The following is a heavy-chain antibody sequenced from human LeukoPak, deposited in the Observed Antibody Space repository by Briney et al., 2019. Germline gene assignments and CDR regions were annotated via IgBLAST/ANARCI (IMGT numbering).Heavy chain of an antibody. D-gene: IGHD3-3*01. J-gene: IGHJ4*02. CDR2: INPSGGST. Sequence: ASVKVSCKASGYTFTSYDINWVRQAPGQGLEWMGIINPSGGSTSYAQKFQGRVTMTRDTSTSTVYMELSSLRSEDTAVYYCARVPASYYDFWSGYYTGYFDYWGQGTLVTVSS. V-gene: IGHV1-46*01. CDR3: ARVPASYYDFWSGYYTGYFDY. CDR1: GYTFTSYD.